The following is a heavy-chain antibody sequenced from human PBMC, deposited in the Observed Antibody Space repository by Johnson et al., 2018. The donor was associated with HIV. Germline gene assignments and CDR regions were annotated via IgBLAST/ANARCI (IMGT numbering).Heavy chain of an antibody. Sequence: QVQLLESGGGLVQPGGSLRLSCAASGFSFSDYYMSWIRQAPGKGLEWVSYISSSGSTIYYADSVKGRFTISRDNAKNSLYLQMSSLRAEDTAVYYCAGAGDADAFDIWGQGTMVTVSS. CDR1: GFSFSDYY. CDR2: ISSSGSTI. J-gene: IGHJ3*02. CDR3: AGAGDADAFDI. V-gene: IGHV3-11*01. D-gene: IGHD3-10*01.